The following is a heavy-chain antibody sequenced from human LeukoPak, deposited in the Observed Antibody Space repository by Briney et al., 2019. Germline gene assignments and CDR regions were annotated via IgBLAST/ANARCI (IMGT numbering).Heavy chain of an antibody. J-gene: IGHJ4*02. CDR1: GGSISSSSYY. V-gene: IGHV4-39*01. D-gene: IGHD1-26*01. Sequence: SETLSLTCTVSGGSISSSSYYWGWIRQPSGKGLEWIGSIYYSGSTYYNPSLKSRVTISVDTSKNQFSLKLSSVTAADTAVYYCARQGWELVGYWGQGTLVTVSS. CDR3: ARQGWELVGY. CDR2: IYYSGST.